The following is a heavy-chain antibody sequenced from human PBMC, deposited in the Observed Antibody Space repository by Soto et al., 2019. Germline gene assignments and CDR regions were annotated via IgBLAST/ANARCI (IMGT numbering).Heavy chain of an antibody. CDR1: EDTFRNYA. J-gene: IGHJ2*01. CDR2: IIPIFGTA. CDR3: ASTTYDSSAYYYWYLGL. V-gene: IGHV1-69*06. D-gene: IGHD3-22*01. Sequence: QVELVQSGAEVKKPGASVKVSCQASEDTFRNYAISWVRQAPGQGLEWVGGIIPIFGTANYAQTFQGRVTITENTSENTVYLELSILRSEDTAVYYCASTTYDSSAYYYWYLGLWGRGTLVTVSS.